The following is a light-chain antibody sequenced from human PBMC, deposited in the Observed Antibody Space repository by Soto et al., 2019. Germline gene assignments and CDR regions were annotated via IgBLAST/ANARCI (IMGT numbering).Light chain of an antibody. J-gene: IGKJ4*01. CDR2: DAF. CDR3: QQYNSYSPLT. Sequence: DIQMTQSPSSLSASVGDRVTITCRASQSISSWLAWYQQKPGKAPKLLIFDAFSVESGVPSRFSGSRSGTEFTLTISSLQPDDYATYYCQQYNSYSPLTFGGGTKVEIK. V-gene: IGKV1-5*01. CDR1: QSISSW.